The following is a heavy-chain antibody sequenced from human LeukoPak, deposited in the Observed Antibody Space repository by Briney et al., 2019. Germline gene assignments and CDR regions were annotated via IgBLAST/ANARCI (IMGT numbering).Heavy chain of an antibody. CDR2: INSDGKT. Sequence: WGYLSFTCAASGFTFSSYWLHWVRHAPGKGLVWVSRINSDGKTNYADSVKGRFTISRDNAKNTVSLQMNSLRAEDTGVYYCARAPSEIGGSYPEYFYHWGQGTLVTVSS. J-gene: IGHJ1*01. V-gene: IGHV3-74*01. CDR3: ARAPSEIGGSYPEYFYH. CDR1: GFTFSSYW. D-gene: IGHD3-22*01.